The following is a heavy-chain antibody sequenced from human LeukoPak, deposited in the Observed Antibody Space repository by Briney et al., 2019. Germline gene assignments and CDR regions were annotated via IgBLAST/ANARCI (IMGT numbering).Heavy chain of an antibody. CDR3: ARAPYDSSGSPFDY. J-gene: IGHJ4*02. CDR1: GFTFSSYA. Sequence: GRSLRLSCAASGFTFSSYAMHWVRQAPGKGLEWVAVISYDGSNKYYTDSVKGRFTISRDNSKNTLYLQMNSLRAEDTAVYYCARAPYDSSGSPFDYWGQGTLVTVSS. CDR2: ISYDGSNK. D-gene: IGHD3-22*01. V-gene: IGHV3-30-3*01.